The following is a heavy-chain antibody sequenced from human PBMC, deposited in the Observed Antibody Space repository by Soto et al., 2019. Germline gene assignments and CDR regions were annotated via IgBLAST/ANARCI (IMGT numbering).Heavy chain of an antibody. D-gene: IGHD3-22*01. Sequence: PGGSPRISCAASGFPFSNAWINWVRQAPGKGLEWVGRIKSKTDGGTTDFAAPVKGRFAISRDDSKNVVYLQMNSLKTEDTAVYFCTTVSYIPIIVARHNYWGIGTLVTVSA. V-gene: IGHV3-15*07. CDR2: IKSKTDGGTT. CDR1: GFPFSNAW. J-gene: IGHJ4*01. CDR3: TTVSYIPIIVARHNY.